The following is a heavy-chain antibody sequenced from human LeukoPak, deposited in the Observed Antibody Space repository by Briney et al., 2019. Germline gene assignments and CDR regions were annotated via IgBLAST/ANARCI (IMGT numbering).Heavy chain of an antibody. CDR1: GFTFSSHA. D-gene: IGHD3-10*01. J-gene: IGHJ4*02. CDR3: ARRDYYGSGSPDF. CDR2: ISRSGGST. V-gene: IGHV3-23*01. Sequence: GGSLRLSCAASGFTFSSHAMSWVRQAPGKGLEWVSAISRSGGSTYYADSVKGRFTISRDNAKKSLYLQMNSLRAEDTALYYCARRDYYGSGSPDFWGQGTLVTVSS.